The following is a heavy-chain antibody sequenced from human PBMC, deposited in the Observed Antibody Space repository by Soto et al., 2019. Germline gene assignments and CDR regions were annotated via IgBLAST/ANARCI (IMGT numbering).Heavy chain of an antibody. CDR1: GFTFSGSA. CDR2: IRSKANSYAT. J-gene: IGHJ5*02. D-gene: IGHD3-22*01. CDR3: TTRPYDSSGYYRWWFDP. Sequence: EVQLVESGGGLVQPGGSLKLSCAAFGFTFSGSAMHWVRQASGKGREWVGRIRSKANSYATAYAASVKGRFTISRDDSKNTAYLQMNSLKTEDTAVYYCTTRPYDSSGYYRWWFDPWGQGTLVTVSS. V-gene: IGHV3-73*02.